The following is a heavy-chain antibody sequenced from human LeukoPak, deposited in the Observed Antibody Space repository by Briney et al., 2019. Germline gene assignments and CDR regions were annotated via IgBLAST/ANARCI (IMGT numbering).Heavy chain of an antibody. V-gene: IGHV1-18*04. D-gene: IGHD3-9*01. J-gene: IGHJ4*02. CDR2: ISAYNGNT. Sequence: ASVKVSCKASGYTFTSYGISWVRQAPGQGREWMGWISAYNGNTNYAQKLQGRVTMTTDTSTSTAYMELRSLRSDDTAVYYCARNGGYDILTGYDFDYWGQGTLVTVSS. CDR1: GYTFTSYG. CDR3: ARNGGYDILTGYDFDY.